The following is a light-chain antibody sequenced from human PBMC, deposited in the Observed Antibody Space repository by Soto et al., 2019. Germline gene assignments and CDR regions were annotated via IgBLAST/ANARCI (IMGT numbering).Light chain of an antibody. CDR3: YASYSPAPSLT. Sequence: DIQRTQSPSSLSASVGDRVTITCRAGQSISSYLNWYQQKPGKAPKLQLYTASSLQSGVPSRFSGSGSGTDLTVTISSLQPEDVATHNWYASYSPAPSLTFGGRTKMEIK. V-gene: IGKV1-39*01. CDR1: QSISSY. CDR2: TAS. J-gene: IGKJ4*01.